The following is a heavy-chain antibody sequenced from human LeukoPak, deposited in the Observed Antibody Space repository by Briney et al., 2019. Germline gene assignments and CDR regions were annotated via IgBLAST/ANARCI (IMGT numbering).Heavy chain of an antibody. CDR2: INSEGTST. D-gene: IGHD3-10*01. CDR1: GFTFSSYW. J-gene: IGHJ6*04. V-gene: IGHV3-74*01. CDR3: AREEVRGEIVSTDYGMDV. Sequence: GGSLRLSCAASGFTFSSYWMHWVRQAPGKGLVWVSRINSEGTSTSYADSVKGPFTISRDNAKNTLYLQMNSLRVEDTAVYYRAREEVRGEIVSTDYGMDVWGKGTTVTVSS.